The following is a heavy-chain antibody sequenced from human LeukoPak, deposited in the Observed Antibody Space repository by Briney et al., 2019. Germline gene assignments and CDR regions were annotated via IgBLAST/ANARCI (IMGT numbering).Heavy chain of an antibody. CDR1: GFTFSSYA. Sequence: GGSLRLSCAASGFTFSSYAMHWVRQAPGKGLEWVAVISYDGSNKYYADSVKGRFTISRGNSKNTLYLQMNSLRAEDTAVYYCARDLDYWGQGTLVTVSS. V-gene: IGHV3-30-3*01. CDR3: ARDLDY. CDR2: ISYDGSNK. J-gene: IGHJ4*02.